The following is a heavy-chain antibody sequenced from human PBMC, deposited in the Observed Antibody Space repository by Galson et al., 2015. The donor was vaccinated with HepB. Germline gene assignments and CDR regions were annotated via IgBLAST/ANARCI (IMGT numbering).Heavy chain of an antibody. D-gene: IGHD5-12*01. CDR2: IWGNGNNI. CDR3: AKDLRPDSGYDLDY. V-gene: IGHV3-23*01. Sequence: SLRLSCAASGFTFSTYSMSWVRQAPGKGLEWVSTIWGNGNNIYYADSVKGRFAISRDNSRNTLYLEMNNLRDEDTAFYYCAKDLRPDSGYDLDYWGQGTLVTVSS. J-gene: IGHJ4*02. CDR1: GFTFSTYS.